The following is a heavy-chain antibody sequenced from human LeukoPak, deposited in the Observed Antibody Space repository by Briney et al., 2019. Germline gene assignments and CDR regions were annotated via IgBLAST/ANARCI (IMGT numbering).Heavy chain of an antibody. Sequence: GGSLRLSCAASGFTFSNAWMSWVRQAPGKGLEWVGRIKSKTDGGTTDYAAPVKGRFTISRDDSKNTLYLQMNSLKTEDTAVYHCTTEYCGGDCYSPFDYWGQGTLVTVSS. CDR3: TTEYCGGDCYSPFDY. D-gene: IGHD2-21*02. CDR1: GFTFSNAW. J-gene: IGHJ4*02. CDR2: IKSKTDGGTT. V-gene: IGHV3-15*01.